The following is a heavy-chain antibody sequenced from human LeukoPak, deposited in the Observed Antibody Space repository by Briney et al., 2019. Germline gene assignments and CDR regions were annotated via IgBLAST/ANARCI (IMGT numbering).Heavy chain of an antibody. J-gene: IGHJ3*02. Sequence: GGPLRLSCAASGFTFGSYWMHWVRQVPGKGLVWVSRINTDGSTTSYADSVKGRSTISRDNAKNTLYLQMNSLRAEDTAVYYCAREYSGSYYLSFDIWGQGTMVTVSS. CDR1: GFTFGSYW. V-gene: IGHV3-74*01. D-gene: IGHD1-26*01. CDR2: INTDGSTT. CDR3: AREYSGSYYLSFDI.